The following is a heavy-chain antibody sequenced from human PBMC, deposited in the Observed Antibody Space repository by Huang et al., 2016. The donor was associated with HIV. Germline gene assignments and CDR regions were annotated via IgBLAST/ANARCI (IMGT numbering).Heavy chain of an antibody. Sequence: QVQLVQSGTEVKKPGASVKVSCKASGNTFSSNGFSWVRQATGQGLEWMGWISAENGETNYAPKFQGRVTMTTDTSTSTAYLEVRSLRSDDTAVYYCASPNPSSTNWWLLDSWGQGTLVTVSS. D-gene: IGHD2-8*01. CDR2: ISAENGET. V-gene: IGHV1-18*04. J-gene: IGHJ5*01. CDR3: ASPNPSSTNWWLLDS. CDR1: GNTFSSNG.